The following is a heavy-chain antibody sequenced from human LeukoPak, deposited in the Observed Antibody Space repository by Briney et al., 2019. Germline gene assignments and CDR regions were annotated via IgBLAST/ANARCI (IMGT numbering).Heavy chain of an antibody. D-gene: IGHD2-2*01. Sequence: GGSLRLSCAASGLTFSSYGMHWVRQAPGKGLEWVAVISYDGTIRNYADSVKGRFTISRDNSKNTLYLQMNSLTAEDTALYYYAKGGCSSTTCYLANPWGQGTLVTVSS. CDR3: AKGGCSSTTCYLANP. CDR2: ISYDGTIR. CDR1: GLTFSSYG. V-gene: IGHV3-30*18. J-gene: IGHJ5*02.